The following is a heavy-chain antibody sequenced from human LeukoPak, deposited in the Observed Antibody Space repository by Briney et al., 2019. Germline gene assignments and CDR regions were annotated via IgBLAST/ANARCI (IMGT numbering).Heavy chain of an antibody. Sequence: SETLSLTCTVSGGSISTYYWSWIRQTPGKGLEWIGFIYYSGGTNYNPSLKSRVTMSVDTSKSQFSLKLTSVTAADTALYYCARGANRLDYWGQGTLVTVSS. CDR3: ARGANRLDY. V-gene: IGHV4-59*01. CDR2: IYYSGGT. J-gene: IGHJ4*02. CDR1: GGSISTYY. D-gene: IGHD1-14*01.